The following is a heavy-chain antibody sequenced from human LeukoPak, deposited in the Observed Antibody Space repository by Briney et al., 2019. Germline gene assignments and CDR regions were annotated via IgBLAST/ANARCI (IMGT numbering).Heavy chain of an antibody. CDR1: GYTFTSYY. Sequence: ASVNVSCKASGYTFTSYYINGVRQATGRGLEWMGWMNPNSGNTGYAQKFQGRVTITADESTSTAYMELSSLRSEDTAVYYCAREIVGATAGAFDIWGQGTMVTVSS. CDR3: AREIVGATAGAFDI. D-gene: IGHD1-26*01. J-gene: IGHJ3*02. CDR2: MNPNSGNT. V-gene: IGHV1-8*01.